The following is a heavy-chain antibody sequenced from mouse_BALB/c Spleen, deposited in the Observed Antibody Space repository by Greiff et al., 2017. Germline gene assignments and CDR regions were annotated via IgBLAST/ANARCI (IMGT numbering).Heavy chain of an antibody. CDR3: ARNFGYDGAWFAY. CDR1: GFSLSRYS. CDR2: IWGGGST. Sequence: VKLMESGPGLVAPSQSLSITCTVSGFSLSRYSVHWVRQPPGKGLEWLGMIWGGGSTDYNSALKSRLSISKDNSKSQVFLKMNSLQTDDTAMYYCARNFGYDGAWFAYWGQGTLVTVSA. V-gene: IGHV2-6-4*01. J-gene: IGHJ3*01. D-gene: IGHD2-2*01.